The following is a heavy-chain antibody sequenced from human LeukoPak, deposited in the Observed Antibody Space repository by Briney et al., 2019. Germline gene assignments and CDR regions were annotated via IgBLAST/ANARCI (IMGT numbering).Heavy chain of an antibody. J-gene: IGHJ6*02. Sequence: GGSLRLSCAASGFTFSNSWMTWDRQAPGKGLQWVAHINQDGGDKNYLDSVRGRFTISRDNAKNSLYLQMNSLTADDTAVYYCARGHYDLNLWGQGTTVTVSS. CDR1: GFTFSNSW. CDR2: INQDGGDK. CDR3: ARGHYDLNL. V-gene: IGHV3-7*01.